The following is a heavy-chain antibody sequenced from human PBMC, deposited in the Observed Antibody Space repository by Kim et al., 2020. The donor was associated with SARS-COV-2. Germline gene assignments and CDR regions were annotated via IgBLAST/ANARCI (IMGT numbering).Heavy chain of an antibody. CDR2: IYPGDSDT. D-gene: IGHD3-10*01. CDR1: GYSFTSYW. Sequence: GESLKISCKGSGYSFTSYWIGWVRQMPGKGLEWMGIIYPGDSDTRYSPSFQGQVTISADKSISTAYLQWSSLKASDTAMYYCARLSPSSRGNNHYYYYGMDVWGQGTTVTVSS. CDR3: ARLSPSSRGNNHYYYYGMDV. J-gene: IGHJ6*02. V-gene: IGHV5-51*01.